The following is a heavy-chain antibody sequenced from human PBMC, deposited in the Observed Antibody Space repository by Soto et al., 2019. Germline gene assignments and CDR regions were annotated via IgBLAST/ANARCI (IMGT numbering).Heavy chain of an antibody. CDR1: GGSISSGGYY. D-gene: IGHD3-22*01. CDR3: ASGYDSSGYTNWFDP. CDR2: IYYSGST. V-gene: IGHV4-31*03. J-gene: IGHJ5*02. Sequence: QVQLQESGPGLVKPSQTLSLTCTVSGGSISSGGYYWSWIRQHPGKCLGWIGNIYYSGSTFYNPSRKSRVTISVDTSKNQFSLKLSSVTAADTAVYYCASGYDSSGYTNWFDPWGQGTLVTVSS.